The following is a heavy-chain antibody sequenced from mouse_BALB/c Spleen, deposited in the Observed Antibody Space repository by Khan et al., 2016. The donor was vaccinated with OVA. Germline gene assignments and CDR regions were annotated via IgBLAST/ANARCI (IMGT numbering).Heavy chain of an antibody. CDR1: GFSLTSYG. V-gene: IGHV2-2*02. CDR2: IWSGGST. D-gene: IGHD2-3*01. Sequence: QIQLVQSGPGLIQPSQSLSITCTVSGFSLTSYGVHWVRQSPGKGLEWLGVIWSGGSTDYDAAFISRLTISKDNSKSQVFFKMNSLQANDTAIYYCASLYDVGEGFAYWGQGTLVTVSA. J-gene: IGHJ3*01. CDR3: ASLYDVGEGFAY.